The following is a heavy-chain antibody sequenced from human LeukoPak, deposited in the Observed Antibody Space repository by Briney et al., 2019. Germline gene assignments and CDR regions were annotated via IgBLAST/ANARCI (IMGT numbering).Heavy chain of an antibody. V-gene: IGHV5-51*01. CDR2: IYPGDSDT. J-gene: IGHJ6*03. CDR1: GYSFTSYW. Sequence: GESLKISCKGSGYSFTSYWIGWVRQIPGKGLEWMGIIYPGDSDTRYSPSFQGQVTISADKSISTAYLQWSSLKASDTAMYYCARRGGYDSFDYYYYYMDVWGKGTTVTVSS. CDR3: ARRGGYDSFDYYYYYMDV. D-gene: IGHD5-12*01.